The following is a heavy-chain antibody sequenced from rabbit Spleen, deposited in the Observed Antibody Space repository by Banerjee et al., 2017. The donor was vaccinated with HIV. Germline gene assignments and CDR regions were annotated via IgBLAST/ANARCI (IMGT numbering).Heavy chain of an antibody. J-gene: IGHJ4*01. CDR2: TEPIFGTT. CDR1: GFDFSNYY. D-gene: IGHD8-1*01. V-gene: IGHV1S7*01. Sequence: QSLEESGGGLVQPGGSLTLSCKASGFDFSNYYMTWVRQAPGKGLEWIGLTEPIFGTTYYANWVNGRFSISRENAQNTVFLQMTSLTAADTATYFCARDGAGGSYFALWGPGTLVTVS. CDR3: ARDGAGGSYFAL.